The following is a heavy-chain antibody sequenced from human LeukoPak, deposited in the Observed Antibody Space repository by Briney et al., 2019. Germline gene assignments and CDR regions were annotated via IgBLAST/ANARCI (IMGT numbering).Heavy chain of an antibody. J-gene: IGHJ4*02. CDR1: GGSFTNYY. CDR2: INHSGST. Sequence: SETLSLTGAVYGGSFTNYYWTWIRQPPGEGLEWIGEINHSGSTKYNPSLESRVTISVDTSKNQFSLKLSSVTAADTAVYYCARKNYDSNDYSIDYWGQGTLVTVSS. V-gene: IGHV4-34*01. CDR3: ARKNYDSNDYSIDY. D-gene: IGHD3-22*01.